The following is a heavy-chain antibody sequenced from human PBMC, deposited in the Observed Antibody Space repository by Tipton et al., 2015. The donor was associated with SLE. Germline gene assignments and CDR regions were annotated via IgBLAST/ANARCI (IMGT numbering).Heavy chain of an antibody. CDR3: ARDDTYYDSSGGDAFDL. CDR2: INPNSGGT. CDR1: GYTFTGYY. Sequence: SGPEVKKPGASVKVSCKASGYTFTGYYMHWVRQAPGQGLEWMGWINPNSGGTNYAQKFQGRVTMTRDTSISTAYMELSRLRSDDTAVYYCARDDTYYDSSGGDAFDLWGQGTMVTVSS. V-gene: IGHV1-2*02. J-gene: IGHJ3*01. D-gene: IGHD3-22*01.